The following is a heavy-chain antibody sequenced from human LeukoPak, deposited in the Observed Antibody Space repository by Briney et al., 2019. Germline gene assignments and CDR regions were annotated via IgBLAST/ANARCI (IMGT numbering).Heavy chain of an antibody. D-gene: IGHD3-22*01. CDR3: AKDRSPLGYYYDSSGTLDY. Sequence: GGSLRLSCAASRFTFSSYAMSWVRQAPGKGLEWVSAISGSGGSTYYADSVKGRFTISRDNSKNTLYLQMNSLRAEDTAVYYCAKDRSPLGYYYDSSGTLDYWGQGTLVTVSS. J-gene: IGHJ4*02. CDR1: RFTFSSYA. CDR2: ISGSGGST. V-gene: IGHV3-23*01.